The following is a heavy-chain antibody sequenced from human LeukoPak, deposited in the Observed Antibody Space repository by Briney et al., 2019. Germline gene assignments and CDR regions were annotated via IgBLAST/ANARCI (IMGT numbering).Heavy chain of an antibody. CDR1: GFTFSSYG. V-gene: IGHV3-30*03. J-gene: IGHJ6*02. Sequence: GGSLRLSCAASGFTFSSYGIHWVRQAPGKGLEWVSFISYDGSNKYYADSVKGRFTISRDNSKNTLYLQMNSLRAEDTAVYYCARRAEAVAGYYGMDVWGQGTTVTVSS. CDR3: ARRAEAVAGYYGMDV. D-gene: IGHD6-19*01. CDR2: ISYDGSNK.